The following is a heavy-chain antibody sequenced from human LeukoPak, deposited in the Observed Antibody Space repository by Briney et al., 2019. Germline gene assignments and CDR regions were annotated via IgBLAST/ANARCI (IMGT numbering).Heavy chain of an antibody. V-gene: IGHV1-24*01. D-gene: IGHD3-22*01. J-gene: IGHJ4*02. CDR2: FDPEDGET. CDR3: ATSRRGPYYYDSSGCREIWSY. CDR1: GYTLTELS. Sequence: ASVKVSCKVSGYTLTELSMNWVRQAPGKGLEWMGGFDPEDGETIYAQKFQGRVTMTADTSTDTAYMELSSLRSDDTTVYYCATSRRGPYYYDSSGCREIWSYWGQGTLVTVSS.